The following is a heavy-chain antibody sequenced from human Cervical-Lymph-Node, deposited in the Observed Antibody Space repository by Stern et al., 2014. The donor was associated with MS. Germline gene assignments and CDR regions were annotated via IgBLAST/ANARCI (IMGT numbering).Heavy chain of an antibody. V-gene: IGHV1-2*02. CDR2: INPNSGGT. CDR3: ARGSGTAYDLRGDY. J-gene: IGHJ4*01. Sequence: QVQLEESGAEAKAPGASMKVSCRASGYTFTDYYLHWVRQAPGQGLEWLGWINPNSGGTSDAQNFQGRVTMTRAKSISTAYMELRWLGYADAAVYYCARGSGTAYDLRGDYWGQGTLVTVSS. CDR1: GYTFTDYY. D-gene: IGHD3-3*01.